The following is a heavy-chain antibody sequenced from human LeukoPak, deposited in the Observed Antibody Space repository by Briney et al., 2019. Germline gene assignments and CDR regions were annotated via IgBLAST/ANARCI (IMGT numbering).Heavy chain of an antibody. J-gene: IGHJ4*02. CDR1: GGTFSNYA. D-gene: IGHD5-18*01. CDR2: IALTYGTA. V-gene: IGHV1-69*06. Sequence: SVKVSCKASGGTFSNYAINWVEQAPGQGLEWMGGIALTYGTANYFQKFQGRVTITADKSTSTAYKELSRLRSEDTAIYYCARASSDDTAMATPFAYWGQGTLVTVSS. CDR3: ARASSDDTAMATPFAY.